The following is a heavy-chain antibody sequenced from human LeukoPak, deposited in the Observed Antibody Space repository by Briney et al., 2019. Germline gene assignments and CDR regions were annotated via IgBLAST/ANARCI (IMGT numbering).Heavy chain of an antibody. J-gene: IGHJ4*02. CDR2: ISWDGGST. Sequence: GGSLRLSCAASGSTFDDYAMHWVRQAPGKGLEWVSLISWDGGSTYYADSVKGRFTISRDNSKNSLYLQMNSLRAEDTALYYCAKDADISVELVVITSFDSWGQGTLVTVSS. D-gene: IGHD3-22*01. CDR3: AKDADISVELVVITSFDS. CDR1: GSTFDDYA. V-gene: IGHV3-43D*03.